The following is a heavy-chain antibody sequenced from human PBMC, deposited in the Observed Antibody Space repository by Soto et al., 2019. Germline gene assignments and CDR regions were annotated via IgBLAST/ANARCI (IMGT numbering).Heavy chain of an antibody. J-gene: IGHJ4*02. CDR2: ITPAGSVT. V-gene: IGHV1-46*01. Sequence: ASVKISCKSSGISVINHYVDWARQAPGQGPEWMGVITPAGSVTVYALKLQGRVTMTTDASTSTAYMELRSLRSDDTAVYYWAREYYYGSGPGYWGQGTLVTAP. CDR3: AREYYYGSGPGY. D-gene: IGHD3-10*01. CDR1: GISVINHY.